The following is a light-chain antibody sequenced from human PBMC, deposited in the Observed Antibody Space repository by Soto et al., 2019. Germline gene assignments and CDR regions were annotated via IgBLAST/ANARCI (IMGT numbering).Light chain of an antibody. CDR1: QGISSY. Sequence: IQLTQSPSPLSGPTRNRVTITCRASQGISSYLAWHQQKPGKAPKLLIYAASTLQSGVPSRFSGSGSGTDFTLTISCLQSEDFATYYCQQYYSYPWTFGQGTRWIS. V-gene: IGKV1-8*01. CDR2: AAS. J-gene: IGKJ1*01. CDR3: QQYYSYPWT.